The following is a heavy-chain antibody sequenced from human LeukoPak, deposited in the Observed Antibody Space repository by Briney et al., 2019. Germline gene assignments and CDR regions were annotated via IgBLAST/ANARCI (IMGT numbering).Heavy chain of an antibody. CDR1: GGTFSSYA. D-gene: IGHD2-2*01. V-gene: IGHV1-69*05. CDR3: ARVGCSSSSCLDY. J-gene: IGHJ4*02. Sequence: ASVKVSFKASGGTFSSYAMSWVRQAPAQGLEWMGSSIPIFGTANYEQTFQGRVTITTDESTSTAYMELSSLRSEETGAYYFARVGCSSSSCLDYWGQGTLVTVSS. CDR2: SIPIFGTA.